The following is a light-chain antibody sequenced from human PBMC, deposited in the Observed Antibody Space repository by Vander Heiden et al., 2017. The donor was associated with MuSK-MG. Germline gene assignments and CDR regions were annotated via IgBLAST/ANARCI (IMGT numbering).Light chain of an antibody. V-gene: IGKV1-33*01. Sequence: IQMTQSPSSLSASVGDRVTITCQASQDISNYLNWYQQKPGKAPKLLIYDASNLETGVPSRFSGSGSGTDFTFTISSLHPEDFATYYCQQDDNLPLTFGGGTKVEIK. CDR3: QQDDNLPLT. J-gene: IGKJ4*01. CDR2: DAS. CDR1: QDISNY.